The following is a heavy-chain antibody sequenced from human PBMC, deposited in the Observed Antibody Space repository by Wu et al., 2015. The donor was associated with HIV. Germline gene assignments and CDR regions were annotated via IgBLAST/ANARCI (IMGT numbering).Heavy chain of an antibody. D-gene: IGHD3-10*01. CDR1: GYTFTGYY. CDR2: INPNSGGT. J-gene: IGHJ4*02. CDR3: ARRGMVRGVIIAYFDY. Sequence: QVQLVQSGAEVKKPGASVKVSCKASGYTFTGYYMHWVRQAPGQGLEWMGWINPNSGGTNYAQKFQGRVTMTRDTSISTAYMELSRLRSDDTAVYYCARRGMVRGVIIAYFDYWGQGTLVTVSS. V-gene: IGHV1-2*02.